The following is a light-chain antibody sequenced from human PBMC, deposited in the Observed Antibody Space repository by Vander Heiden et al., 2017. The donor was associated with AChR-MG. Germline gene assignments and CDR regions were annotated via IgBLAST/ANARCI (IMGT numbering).Light chain of an antibody. Sequence: DIQMTQPPASLSASVGDRVTITCRASQSISSYLAWYQHKPGKAPRLLIYAASSLQSGIPSRFSGRGSGTDFTLTISSLQPEDFAAYYCQQSYSTPPMFGQGTKVEIK. CDR3: QQSYSTPPM. CDR2: AAS. V-gene: IGKV1-39*01. CDR1: QSISSY. J-gene: IGKJ1*01.